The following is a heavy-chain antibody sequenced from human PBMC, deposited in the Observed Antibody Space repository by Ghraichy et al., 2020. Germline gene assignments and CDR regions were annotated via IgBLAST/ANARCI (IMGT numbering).Heavy chain of an antibody. J-gene: IGHJ6*02. D-gene: IGHD1-26*01. CDR2: ISYDGSNK. CDR3: ACGGEGAYYYYYGMDV. Sequence: GGSLRLSCAASGFTFSSYAMHWVRQAPGKGLEWVAVISYDGSNKYYADSVKGRFTISRDNSKNTLYLQMNSLRAEDTAVYYCACGGEGAYYYYYGMDVWGQGTTVTVSS. V-gene: IGHV3-30-3*01. CDR1: GFTFSSYA.